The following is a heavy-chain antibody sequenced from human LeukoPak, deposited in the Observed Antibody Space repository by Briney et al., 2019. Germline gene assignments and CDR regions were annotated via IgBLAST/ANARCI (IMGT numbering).Heavy chain of an antibody. CDR3: ARRPPNYYDTPDRAFDI. CDR2: IYHSGST. Sequence: SQTLSLTCAVSGGSISSGGYSWSWIRQPPGKGLEWIGYIYHSGSTYYNPSLKSRVTISVDRSKNQFSLKLSSVTAADTAVYYCARRPPNYYDTPDRAFDIWGQGTMVTVSS. J-gene: IGHJ3*02. V-gene: IGHV4-30-2*01. D-gene: IGHD3-22*01. CDR1: GGSISSGGYS.